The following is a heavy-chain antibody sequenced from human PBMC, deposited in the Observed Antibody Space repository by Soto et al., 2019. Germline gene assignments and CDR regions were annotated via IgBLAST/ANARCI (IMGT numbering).Heavy chain of an antibody. Sequence: QVQLQESGPGLVKPLQTLSLTCTVSGGSISSGSYYWTWIRQHPGKGLEWIGYIHSSGSTFYNPSLNSRVSISLDVSKNRFSLKLNSVTAADTAVYYCAREDRNYHDLSGYFHWGQGTRVTVSS. CDR2: IHSSGST. D-gene: IGHD3-22*01. CDR3: AREDRNYHDLSGYFH. J-gene: IGHJ4*02. V-gene: IGHV4-31*03. CDR1: GGSISSGSYY.